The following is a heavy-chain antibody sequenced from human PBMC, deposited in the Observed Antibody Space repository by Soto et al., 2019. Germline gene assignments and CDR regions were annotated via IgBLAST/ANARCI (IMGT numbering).Heavy chain of an antibody. CDR1: GYTFTGYY. V-gene: IGHV1-2*04. CDR3: ARVSRGGYSCSWYAFDI. CDR2: INPNSGGT. D-gene: IGHD6-13*01. Sequence: ASVKVSCKASGYTFTGYYMHWVRQAPGQGLEWMGWINPNSGGTNYAQKFQGWVTMTRDTSISTAYMELSRLRSDDTAVYYCARVSRGGYSCSWYAFDIWGQGTMVTVSS. J-gene: IGHJ3*02.